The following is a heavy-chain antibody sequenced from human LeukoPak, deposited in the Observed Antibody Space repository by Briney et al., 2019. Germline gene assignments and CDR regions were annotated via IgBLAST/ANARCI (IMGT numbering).Heavy chain of an antibody. Sequence: SETLSLTCTVSGDSISSSSYYWGWIRQPPGKGLEWIGSIYYSGSTYYNPSLKSRVTISVDTSKNHFSLKLSSVTAADMAVYYCASGYGSGWYVTGFDYWVQGTLVTVSS. CDR3: ASGYGSGWYVTGFDY. CDR1: GDSISSSSYY. D-gene: IGHD6-19*01. V-gene: IGHV4-39*02. CDR2: IYYSGST. J-gene: IGHJ4*02.